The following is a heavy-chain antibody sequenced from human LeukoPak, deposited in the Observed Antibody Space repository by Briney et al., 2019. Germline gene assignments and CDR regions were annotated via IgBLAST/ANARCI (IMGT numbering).Heavy chain of an antibody. J-gene: IGHJ4*02. CDR1: GGTFSSYA. CDR2: IIPILGIA. Sequence: SVKVSCRASGGTFSSYAISWVRQAPGQGLGWMGRIIPILGIANYAQKFQGRVTITADKSTSTAYMELSSLRSEDTAVYYCICSFYDYVWGSYLHWGQGTLVTVSS. D-gene: IGHD3-16*02. CDR3: ICSFYDYVWGSYLH. V-gene: IGHV1-69*04.